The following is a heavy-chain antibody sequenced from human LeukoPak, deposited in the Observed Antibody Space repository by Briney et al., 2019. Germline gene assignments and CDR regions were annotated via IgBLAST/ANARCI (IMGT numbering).Heavy chain of an antibody. CDR1: GFTFSSYA. CDR2: ISGSGGST. CDR3: ARDPRYGSSGFDY. V-gene: IGHV3-23*01. D-gene: IGHD3-22*01. Sequence: GGSLRLSCAASGFTFSSYAMSWVRQAPGKGLEWVSAISGSGGSTYYADSVRGRFTISRDNAKNSLSLQMNSLRAEDTAVYYCARDPRYGSSGFDYWGRGTLVTVSS. J-gene: IGHJ4*02.